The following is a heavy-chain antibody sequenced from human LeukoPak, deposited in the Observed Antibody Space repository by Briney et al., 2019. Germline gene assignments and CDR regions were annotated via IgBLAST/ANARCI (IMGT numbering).Heavy chain of an antibody. V-gene: IGHV3-7*05. CDR3: ARDDHTSSSN. Sequence: GGSLRLSGAASGFTFRSYLMSWVRQAPGKGLEWVANIKQDGSEKYYVDSVKGRFTISRDNAKNSLYLQMNSLRAEDTAMYYCARDDHTSSSNWGQGTLVTVSS. D-gene: IGHD5-18*01. CDR2: IKQDGSEK. CDR1: GFTFRSYL. J-gene: IGHJ4*02.